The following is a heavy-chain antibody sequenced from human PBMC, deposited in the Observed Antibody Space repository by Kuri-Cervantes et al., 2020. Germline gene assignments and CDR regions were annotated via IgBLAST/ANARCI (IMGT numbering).Heavy chain of an antibody. Sequence: GGSLRLSCAASGFTFSSYWMHWVRQAPGKGLEWVAVISYDGSNKYYADSVKGRFTISRDNSKNTLYLQMNSLRAEDTAVYYCARDLRLRLDAFDIWGQGTMVTVSS. CDR2: ISYDGSNK. J-gene: IGHJ3*02. CDR3: ARDLRLRLDAFDI. D-gene: IGHD3-16*01. V-gene: IGHV3-30-3*01. CDR1: GFTFSSYW.